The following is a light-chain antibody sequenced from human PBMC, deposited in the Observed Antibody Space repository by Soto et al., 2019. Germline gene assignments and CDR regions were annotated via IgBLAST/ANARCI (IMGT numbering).Light chain of an antibody. CDR1: QSVSSSY. J-gene: IGKJ1*01. Sequence: EIVLTQSPGTLSLSPGERATLSCRASQSVSSSYLAWYQQKPGQAPRLLIYGASSRATGIPDRFSGSGSGTESTRSSSGLEPEDFAVYTSQQYGSSPWTFGQGTKMEIK. V-gene: IGKV3-20*01. CDR2: GAS. CDR3: QQYGSSPWT.